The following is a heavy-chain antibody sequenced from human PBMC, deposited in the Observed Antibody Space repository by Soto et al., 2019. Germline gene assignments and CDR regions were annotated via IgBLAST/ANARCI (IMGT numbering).Heavy chain of an antibody. J-gene: IGHJ6*02. V-gene: IGHV3-13*04. CDR2: IGTAGDT. Sequence: EVQLVESGGGLVQPGGSLRLSCAASGFTFSSYDMQWVRQGTGKGLEWVSAIGTAGDTYYPGSVKGRFTISRENAKNSLYLKMNSLRAGDTAVYYCARSPPGGYHYYYGLDVWGQGTTVTVSS. CDR3: ARSPPGGYHYYYGLDV. CDR1: GFTFSSYD. D-gene: IGHD3-22*01.